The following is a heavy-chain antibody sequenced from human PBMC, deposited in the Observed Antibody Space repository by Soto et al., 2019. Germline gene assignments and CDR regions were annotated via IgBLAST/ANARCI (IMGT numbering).Heavy chain of an antibody. CDR1: GGSISSGGYY. Sequence: SETLSLTCTVSGGSISSGGYYWSWIRQHPGKGLGWIGYIYYSGSTYYNPSLRSRVTISVDTSKNQFSLKLSSVTAADTAVYYCARDQSSGSFEDWFDPWGQGTLVTVSS. CDR3: ARDQSSGSFEDWFDP. CDR2: IYYSGST. V-gene: IGHV4-31*03. J-gene: IGHJ5*02. D-gene: IGHD3-22*01.